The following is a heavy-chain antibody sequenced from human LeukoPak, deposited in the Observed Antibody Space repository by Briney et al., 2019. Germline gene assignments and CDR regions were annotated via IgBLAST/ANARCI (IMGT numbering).Heavy chain of an antibody. CDR3: ARGPRRLGYFDY. CDR2: MNPNSGNT. Sequence: ASVKVSCKASGYTFTSYDISWVRQATGQGLEWMGWMNPNSGNTGYAQKFQGRVTMTRNTSISTAYMELSSLRSEDTAVYYCARGPRRLGYFDYWGQGTLVTVSS. CDR1: GYTFTSYD. J-gene: IGHJ4*02. D-gene: IGHD3-16*01. V-gene: IGHV1-8*01.